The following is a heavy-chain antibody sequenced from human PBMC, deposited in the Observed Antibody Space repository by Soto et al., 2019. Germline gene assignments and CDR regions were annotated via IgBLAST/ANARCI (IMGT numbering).Heavy chain of an antibody. Sequence: QVQLVESGGGLVRPGGSLRLSCAGSGFSFSDCNMTWIRQAPGKGLEWISFISSSGSTIYYADSLKGRFTISRDNAKNSLYLQMDSLRAEDTAVYYCARPLPSRTTGPLGYWGQGTLVTVSS. J-gene: IGHJ4*02. CDR2: ISSSGSTI. CDR3: ARPLPSRTTGPLGY. CDR1: GFSFSDCN. V-gene: IGHV3-11*01. D-gene: IGHD3-16*01.